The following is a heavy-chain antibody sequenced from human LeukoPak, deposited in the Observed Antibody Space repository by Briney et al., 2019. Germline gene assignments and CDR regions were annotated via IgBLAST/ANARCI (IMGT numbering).Heavy chain of an antibody. Sequence: GGSLRLSCAVSGFTVSNKYMSWVRQAPGKGLEWVSGISGSGDNTYYADSVKGRFTISRDNPKNTLYLQMNSLRAEDTAVYYCAKCITAPGTCYFDYWGQGTLVTVSS. CDR1: GFTVSNKY. J-gene: IGHJ4*02. V-gene: IGHV3-23*01. CDR3: AKCITAPGTCYFDY. D-gene: IGHD6-13*01. CDR2: ISGSGDNT.